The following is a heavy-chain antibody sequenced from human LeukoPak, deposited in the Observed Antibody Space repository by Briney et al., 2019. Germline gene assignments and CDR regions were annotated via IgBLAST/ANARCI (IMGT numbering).Heavy chain of an antibody. J-gene: IGHJ4*02. D-gene: IGHD1-1*01. CDR2: IYHSGNT. CDR3: ARDKSTHQLEPYYFDY. CDR1: GDSITIGDYY. V-gene: IGHV4-30-2*01. Sequence: SETLSLTCTVSGDSITIGDYYWSWIRQPPGKGLEWIGYIYHSGNTYYNPSLKSRVTMSVDRSKNQFSLDLRSVTAADTAVYYCARDKSTHQLEPYYFDYWGQGTLVTVSS.